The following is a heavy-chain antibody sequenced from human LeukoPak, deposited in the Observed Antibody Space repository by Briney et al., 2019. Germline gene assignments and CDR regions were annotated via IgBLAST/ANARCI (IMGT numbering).Heavy chain of an antibody. CDR3: ARGRYSSGWYTPRDYYGMDV. J-gene: IGHJ6*02. CDR1: GYTFTSYD. D-gene: IGHD6-19*01. Sequence: ASVKVSRKASGYTFTSYDINWVRQATGQGLEWMGWMNPNSGNTGYAQKFQGRVTMTRNTSISTAYMELSSLRSEDTAVYYCARGRYSSGWYTPRDYYGMDVWGQGTTVTISS. CDR2: MNPNSGNT. V-gene: IGHV1-8*01.